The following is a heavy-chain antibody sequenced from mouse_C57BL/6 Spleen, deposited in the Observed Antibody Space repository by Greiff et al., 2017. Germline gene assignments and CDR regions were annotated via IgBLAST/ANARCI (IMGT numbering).Heavy chain of an antibody. Sequence: EVQGVESGPELVKPGASVKIPCKASGYTFTDYNMDWVKQSHGKSLEWIGDINPNNGGTIYNQKFKGKATLTVDKSSSTAYMELRSLTSEDTAVYYCARRDYGSFYYFDYWGQGTTLTVSS. V-gene: IGHV1-18*01. J-gene: IGHJ2*01. CDR1: GYTFTDYN. CDR3: ARRDYGSFYYFDY. CDR2: INPNNGGT. D-gene: IGHD1-1*01.